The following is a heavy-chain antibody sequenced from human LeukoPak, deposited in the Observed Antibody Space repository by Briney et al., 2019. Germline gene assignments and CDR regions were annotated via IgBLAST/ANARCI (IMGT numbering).Heavy chain of an antibody. CDR3: ARDIYGDYDAFDI. CDR1: GGSISSYY. Sequence: SETLSLTCTVSGGSISSYYWSWIRQPPGKGLEWIGYIYYSGSTNYNPSLKSRVTISVDTSKNQFSLKLSSVTAADTAVYYCARDIYGDYDAFDIWGQGTMVTVSS. CDR2: IYYSGST. J-gene: IGHJ3*02. D-gene: IGHD4-17*01. V-gene: IGHV4-59*01.